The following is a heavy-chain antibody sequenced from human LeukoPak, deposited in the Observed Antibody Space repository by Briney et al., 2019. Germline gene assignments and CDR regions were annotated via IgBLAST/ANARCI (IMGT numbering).Heavy chain of an antibody. CDR3: ARATYYDSSGYYRYFDY. J-gene: IGHJ4*02. D-gene: IGHD3-22*01. Sequence: KTSETLSLTCTVSGGSISSYYWSWIRQPPGKGLEWIGYIYYNGYTKYNPSLKSRVTISVDASKNQFSLNLSSVTAADTAVYYCARATYYDSSGYYRYFDYWGQGTLVTVSS. CDR1: GGSISSYY. V-gene: IGHV4-59*01. CDR2: IYYNGYT.